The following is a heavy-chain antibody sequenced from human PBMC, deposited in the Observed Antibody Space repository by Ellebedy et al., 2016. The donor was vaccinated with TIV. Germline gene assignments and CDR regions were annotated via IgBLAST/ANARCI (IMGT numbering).Heavy chain of an antibody. CDR1: GFTFRSYA. J-gene: IGHJ6*02. D-gene: IGHD3-3*02. Sequence: GESLKISCVASGFTFRSYAMHWVRQAPGKGLEWVAVISYDGSKKYHVESVKGRFTISRDDSKNTLYLQMNSLRAEDTAVYYCATSAGSCTFCYYYYYGMDVWGQGTTVTVSS. CDR2: ISYDGSKK. V-gene: IGHV3-30*04. CDR3: ATSAGSCTFCYYYYYGMDV.